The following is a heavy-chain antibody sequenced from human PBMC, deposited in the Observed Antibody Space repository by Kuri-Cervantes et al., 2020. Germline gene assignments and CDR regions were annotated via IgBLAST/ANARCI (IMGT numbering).Heavy chain of an antibody. D-gene: IGHD6-13*01. Sequence: LSLTCAASGFTFSSYSMNWVRQAPGKGLEWVSSISSSSSYIYYADSVKGRFTISRDNAKNSLYLQMNSLRAEDTAVYYCARGGSSWLDYWGQGTLVTVSS. V-gene: IGHV3-21*01. CDR3: ARGGSSWLDY. CDR1: GFTFSSYS. J-gene: IGHJ4*02. CDR2: ISSSSSYI.